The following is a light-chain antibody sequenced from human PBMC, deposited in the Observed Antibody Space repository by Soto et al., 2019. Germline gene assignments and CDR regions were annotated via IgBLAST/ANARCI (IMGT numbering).Light chain of an antibody. CDR3: AAWDVSLNVVV. CDR1: SSDVGGYHY. J-gene: IGLJ2*01. Sequence: QSALTQPRSVSGSPGQSVTLSCTGTSSDVGGYHYVSWYQHHPGKAPKIIIYDVNKRPSGVPDRFSGSKSGNTASLTISGLQTEDEADYYCAAWDVSLNVVVFGGGTKLTVL. V-gene: IGLV2-11*01. CDR2: DVN.